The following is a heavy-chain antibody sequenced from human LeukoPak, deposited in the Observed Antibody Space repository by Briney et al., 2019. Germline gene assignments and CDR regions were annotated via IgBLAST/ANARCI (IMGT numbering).Heavy chain of an antibody. D-gene: IGHD7-27*01. Sequence: GGSLRLSCAATGFTFSDYYMSWIRQAPGKGLEWVSYISSSGSTIYYADSVKGRFTISRDNAKNPLYLQMNSLRAEDTAVYYCARYIRRWGYFDYWGQGTLVTVSS. CDR1: GFTFSDYY. CDR2: ISSSGSTI. J-gene: IGHJ4*02. CDR3: ARYIRRWGYFDY. V-gene: IGHV3-11*01.